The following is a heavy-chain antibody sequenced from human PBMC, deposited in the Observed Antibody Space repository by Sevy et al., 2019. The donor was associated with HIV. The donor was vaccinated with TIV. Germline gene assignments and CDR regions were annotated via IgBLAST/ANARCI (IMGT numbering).Heavy chain of an antibody. Sequence: GGSLRLSCAASGFTFSSYDMHWVRQATGKGLEWVSAIGTAGDTYYPGSVKGRFTISRENAKNSLYLQMNSLRAGDTAGYYCARATYYYGSSGYSRYYFDYWGQGTLVTVSS. V-gene: IGHV3-13*01. CDR3: ARATYYYGSSGYSRYYFDY. D-gene: IGHD3-22*01. CDR1: GFTFSSYD. J-gene: IGHJ4*02. CDR2: IGTAGDT.